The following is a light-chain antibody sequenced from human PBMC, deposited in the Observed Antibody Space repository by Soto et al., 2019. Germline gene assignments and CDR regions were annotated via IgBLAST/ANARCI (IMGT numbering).Light chain of an antibody. Sequence: AIQMTQSPSSLSASVGDRVTITCRASQDIRKDLGWYQQKPGQAPNLLIYAASTLQSGVPSRFSGSGSGTDFTLTISSLQPEDFATYYCLQDYNYPFTFGPGTKVDIK. J-gene: IGKJ3*01. CDR1: QDIRKD. CDR3: LQDYNYPFT. V-gene: IGKV1-6*01. CDR2: AAS.